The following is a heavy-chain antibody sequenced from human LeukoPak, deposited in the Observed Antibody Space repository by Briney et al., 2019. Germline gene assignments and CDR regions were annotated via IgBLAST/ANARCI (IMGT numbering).Heavy chain of an antibody. CDR2: ILPIFGSA. CDR1: GGTFSSYA. J-gene: IGHJ4*02. D-gene: IGHD3-22*01. V-gene: IGHV1-69*05. Sequence: AVKVSCKASGGTFSSYAISWVRQAPAQGLEWMGRILPIFGSANYAHKFQGRVTITTHESTSTAYMELSSLRSEDTAVYYCARDGKYYYDSSGYSSIDYWGQGTLVTVSS. CDR3: ARDGKYYYDSSGYSSIDY.